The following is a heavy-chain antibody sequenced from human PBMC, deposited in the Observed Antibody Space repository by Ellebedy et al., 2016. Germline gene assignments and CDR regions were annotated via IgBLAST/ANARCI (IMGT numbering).Heavy chain of an antibody. CDR2: ISFDGSNK. J-gene: IGHJ4*02. Sequence: GGSLRLXCAASGFTFSSYAMHWVRQAPGKGLEWVAVISFDGSNKYYADSVKGRFTISRDNSKNTLYLQVNSLRAEDTAFYYCAREDGRGLPDYWGQGTLVTVSS. V-gene: IGHV3-30-3*01. CDR1: GFTFSSYA. CDR3: AREDGRGLPDY. D-gene: IGHD3-10*01.